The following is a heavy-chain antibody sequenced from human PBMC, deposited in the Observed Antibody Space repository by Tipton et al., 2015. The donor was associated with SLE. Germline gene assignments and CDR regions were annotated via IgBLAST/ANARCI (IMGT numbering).Heavy chain of an antibody. CDR1: GGSITSYY. CDR2: IYHSDYT. D-gene: IGHD3-9*01. V-gene: IGHV4-59*07. Sequence: TLSLTCSVSGGSITSYYWSWIRQPPGKGLEWIGHIYHSDYTSYNPSLKSRVFISIDTSKKQFSLKLSSVTAADTAVYYCARLTPLSGWYYFDYWGQGALVTVSS. CDR3: ARLTPLSGWYYFDY. J-gene: IGHJ4*02.